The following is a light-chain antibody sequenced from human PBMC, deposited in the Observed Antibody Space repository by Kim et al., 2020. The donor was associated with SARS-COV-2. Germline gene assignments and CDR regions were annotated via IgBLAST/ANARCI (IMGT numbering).Light chain of an antibody. Sequence: SYELTQPPSVSVAPGKTARITCGGNNIGGNSVHWYQQKPGQAPVLVIYYDSDRPSGIPERFSGSKAATTATLTISRVEAGDEADYYCQVWETDSDVHVFG. CDR2: YDS. CDR3: QVWETDSDVHV. V-gene: IGLV3-21*01. CDR1: NIGGNS. J-gene: IGLJ2*01.